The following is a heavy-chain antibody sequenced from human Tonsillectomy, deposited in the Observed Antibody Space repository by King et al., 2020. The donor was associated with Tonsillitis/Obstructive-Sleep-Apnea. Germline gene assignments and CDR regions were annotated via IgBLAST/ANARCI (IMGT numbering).Heavy chain of an antibody. J-gene: IGHJ4*02. CDR2: FDPEDGET. CDR1: GYTLTELS. V-gene: IGHV1-24*01. CDR3: ATATGIVGATAIDY. Sequence: QLVQSGAEVKKPGASVKVSCKVSGYTLTELSMHWVRQAPVKGLEWMGGFDPEDGETIYAQKFQGRGTMTEDTSTDTAYLELSSLRSEDTAVYYCATATGIVGATAIDYWGQGTLVTVSS. D-gene: IGHD1-26*01.